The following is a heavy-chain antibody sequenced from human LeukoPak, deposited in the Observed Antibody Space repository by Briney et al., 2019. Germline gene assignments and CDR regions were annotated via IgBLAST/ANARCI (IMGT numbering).Heavy chain of an antibody. Sequence: GGTLRLSCAASGFTFSSYARSCVRQAPGKGLEWVSAISGSGGSKYYADSVKGRFTISRDNSNNTLYLQMNSLRAEDTAVYYCAKERNWSVVAATLNWFDPWGQGTLVTVSS. V-gene: IGHV3-23*01. CDR3: AKERNWSVVAATLNWFDP. D-gene: IGHD2-15*01. J-gene: IGHJ5*02. CDR1: GFTFSSYA. CDR2: ISGSGGSK.